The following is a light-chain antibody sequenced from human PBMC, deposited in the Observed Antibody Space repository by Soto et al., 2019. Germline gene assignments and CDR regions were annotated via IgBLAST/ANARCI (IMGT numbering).Light chain of an antibody. J-gene: IGKJ1*01. CDR2: GAS. Sequence: DIVLTQSPATLSVSPGERATLSCRASQSVSSNLAWYQQKPGQAPRLLIYGASTRATGIPARFSGSGSGTEFTLTISSLQSEDFAVYYCQQYNNWPQTFGQGTKVHIK. CDR1: QSVSSN. V-gene: IGKV3-15*01. CDR3: QQYNNWPQT.